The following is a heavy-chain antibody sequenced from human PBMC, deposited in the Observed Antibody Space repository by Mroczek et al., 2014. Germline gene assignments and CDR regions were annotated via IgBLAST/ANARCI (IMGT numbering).Heavy chain of an antibody. CDR1: GGTFSSYT. CDR2: IIPILGIA. D-gene: IGHD3-22*01. CDR3: ARWEPRSGYYGGDAFDI. Sequence: QVQLVQSGAEVKKPGSSVKVSCKASGGTFSSYTISWVRQAPGQGLEWMGRIIPILGIANYAQKFQGRVTITADKSTSTAYMELSSLRSEDTAVYYCARWEPRSGYYGGDAFDIWGQGTMVTVSS. J-gene: IGHJ3*02. V-gene: IGHV1-69*02.